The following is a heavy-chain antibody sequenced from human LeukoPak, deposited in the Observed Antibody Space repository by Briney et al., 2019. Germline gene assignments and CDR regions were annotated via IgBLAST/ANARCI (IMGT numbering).Heavy chain of an antibody. J-gene: IGHJ4*02. CDR2: IKQDGSEK. V-gene: IGHV3-7*03. CDR3: ARDIVVITAAPLFEY. Sequence: PGGSLRLSCAVSGFSLSSYWMSWLRQAQGKELEWVANIKQDGSEKYYVDSVKGRFTISRDNAKNSLYLQMNSLRAEDTAVYYCARDIVVITAAPLFEYWGQGTLVSVSS. D-gene: IGHD2-2*01. CDR1: GFSLSSYW.